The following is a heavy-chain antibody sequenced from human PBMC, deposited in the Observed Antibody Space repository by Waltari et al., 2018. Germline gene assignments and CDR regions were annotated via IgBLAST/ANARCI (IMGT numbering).Heavy chain of an antibody. D-gene: IGHD3-16*01. CDR1: VFTFDDFA. CDR2: ISWKSGSI. Sequence: EVQLVESGGGLVQPGGSLRLSCADSVFTFDDFAMDWVRQAPGKGLEWVSAISWKSGSIAYADSVKGRFTISRDNAKNSLYLQMNRLRPEDTALYYCAKSGDAYYSFDYWGQGTLVTVSS. V-gene: IGHV3-9*01. J-gene: IGHJ4*02. CDR3: AKSGDAYYSFDY.